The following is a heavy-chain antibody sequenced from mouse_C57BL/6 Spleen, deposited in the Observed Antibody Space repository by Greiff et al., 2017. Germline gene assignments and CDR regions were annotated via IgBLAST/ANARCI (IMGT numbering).Heavy chain of an antibody. D-gene: IGHD2-1*01. Sequence: EVQLQQSGPELVKPGASVKISCKASGYTFTDYYMNWVKQSHGKSLEWIGDINPNNGGTSYNQKFKGKATLTVDKSSSTAYMELRSLTSEDSAVYYCARGDLPRRDFDVWGTGTTVTVSS. CDR1: GYTFTDYY. V-gene: IGHV1-26*01. CDR2: INPNNGGT. J-gene: IGHJ1*03. CDR3: ARGDLPRRDFDV.